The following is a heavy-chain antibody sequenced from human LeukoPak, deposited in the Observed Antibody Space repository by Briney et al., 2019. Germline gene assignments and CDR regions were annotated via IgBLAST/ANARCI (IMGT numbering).Heavy chain of an antibody. Sequence: SETLSLTCNVSGDSITDYYWSWIRQPPGKGLEWIGFIHHSGNTNYNPSFASRVTLSLDTSKTQLSLRLTSVTAADTAVYYCAREEGIAAAGALEYWGQGILVTVSS. D-gene: IGHD6-13*01. J-gene: IGHJ4*02. CDR3: AREEGIAAAGALEY. CDR2: IHHSGNT. V-gene: IGHV4-59*01. CDR1: GDSITDYY.